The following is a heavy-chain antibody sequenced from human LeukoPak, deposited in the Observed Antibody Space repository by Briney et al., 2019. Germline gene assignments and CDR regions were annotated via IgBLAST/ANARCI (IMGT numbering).Heavy chain of an antibody. CDR1: GYTFTSYG. CDR3: ARNLRGLKYFDY. J-gene: IGHJ4*02. D-gene: IGHD4-17*01. Sequence: RASVKVSGKASGYTFTSYGISWVRQAPGQGLEWMGWISAYNGNTNYAQKLQGRVTMTTDTSTSTAYMELRSLRSDDTAVYYCARNLRGLKYFDYWGQGTLVTVSS. V-gene: IGHV1-18*01. CDR2: ISAYNGNT.